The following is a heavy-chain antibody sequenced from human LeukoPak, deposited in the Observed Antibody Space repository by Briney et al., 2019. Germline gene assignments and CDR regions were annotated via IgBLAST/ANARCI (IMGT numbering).Heavy chain of an antibody. Sequence: GGSLRLSCAASGFTFSNYGMGWVRQAPGKGLEWVSAISDDGRSTYYADSVKDRFTISKDNYKKPLSLQMNNLRAEDTAVYYCAHNQSGSYQFDYWGEGTLVTVSS. CDR2: ISDDGRST. V-gene: IGHV3-23*01. CDR1: GFTFSNYG. CDR3: AHNQSGSYQFDY. J-gene: IGHJ4*02. D-gene: IGHD1-26*01.